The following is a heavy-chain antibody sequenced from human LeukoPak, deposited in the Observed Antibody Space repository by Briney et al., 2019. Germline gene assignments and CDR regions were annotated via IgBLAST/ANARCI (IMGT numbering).Heavy chain of an antibody. V-gene: IGHV3-30*03. J-gene: IGHJ4*02. Sequence: GGSLRLSCAASGFTFSSYGMHWVRQAPGKGLEWVAVISNDGSKKYYADSVRGRFTISRDNAKTSLYLHMDSLRAEDTAVYYCARHLSGVTGYTYGRGIDYWGQGTLVTVSS. CDR3: ARHLSGVTGYTYGRGIDY. CDR1: GFTFSSYG. CDR2: ISNDGSKK. D-gene: IGHD5-18*01.